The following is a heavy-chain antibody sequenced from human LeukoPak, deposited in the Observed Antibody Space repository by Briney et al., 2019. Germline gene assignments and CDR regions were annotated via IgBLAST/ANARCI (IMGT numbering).Heavy chain of an antibody. CDR3: ASVGYSSGWYLAEYFQH. CDR2: IKQDGSEK. J-gene: IGHJ1*01. CDR1: GFTVSSYW. Sequence: GGSLSLSCAASGFTVSSYWMSWVRQAPGKGLEWVANIKQDGSEKYYVDSVKGRFTISRDNAENSLHLQMNSLRAEDTAVYYCASVGYSSGWYLAEYFQHWGQDSLVTVSS. D-gene: IGHD6-19*01. V-gene: IGHV3-7*01.